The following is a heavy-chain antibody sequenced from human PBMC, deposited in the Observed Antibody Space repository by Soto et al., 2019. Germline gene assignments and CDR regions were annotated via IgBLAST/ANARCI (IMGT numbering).Heavy chain of an antibody. J-gene: IGHJ4*02. CDR3: ARDGYDGSGSPYPAY. V-gene: IGHV4-59*01. CDR1: GGSMSEYF. Sequence: SETLSLTCSVSGGSMSEYFWSWIRQSPGKGLEWVGYIYYLGSTDYNPSLKSRVTISVDTSKRQFSLRLTSVTAADTAVYYCARDGYDGSGSPYPAYWGPGTQVTVSS. CDR2: IYYLGST. D-gene: IGHD3-10*01.